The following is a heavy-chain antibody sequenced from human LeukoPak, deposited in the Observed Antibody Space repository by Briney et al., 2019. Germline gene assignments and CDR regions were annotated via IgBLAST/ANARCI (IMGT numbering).Heavy chain of an antibody. CDR3: ARLYCSGGSCYGAFDI. V-gene: IGHV4-39*01. D-gene: IGHD2-15*01. Sequence: SETLSLTCTVSGGSISGRSYYWGWIRQPPGKGLVWIGSIHYSGSSYYNPCLKSRLTISVDTSKNQFSLKLTSVTAADTAVYYCARLYCSGGSCYGAFDIWGHGTMVTVSS. J-gene: IGHJ3*02. CDR2: IHYSGSS. CDR1: GGSISGRSYY.